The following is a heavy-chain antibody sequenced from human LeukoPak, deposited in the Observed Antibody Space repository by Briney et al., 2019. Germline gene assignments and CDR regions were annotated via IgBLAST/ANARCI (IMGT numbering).Heavy chain of an antibody. CDR3: ARTYGSGSLDY. J-gene: IGHJ4*02. Sequence: GGSLRLSCAASGFTFTTHNMNWVRQAPGKGLEWVSYISGGGDAIFYADSVQGRFTISRDNAKNSVYLQMNSLRAEDTAVYYCARTYGSGSLDYWGQGTLVTVSS. D-gene: IGHD2-15*01. CDR2: ISGGGDAI. CDR1: GFTFTTHN. V-gene: IGHV3-48*01.